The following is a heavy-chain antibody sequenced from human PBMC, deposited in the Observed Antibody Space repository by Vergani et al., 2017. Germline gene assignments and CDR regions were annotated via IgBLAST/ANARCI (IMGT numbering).Heavy chain of an antibody. CDR1: GFTFSSYE. CDR3: ARAPKALIDY. Sequence: EVQLVESGGGLVQPGGSLRLSCAASGFTFSSYEMNWVRQAPGNGLEWVSYISSSGSTIYYADSVKGRFTISRDNAKNSLYLQMNSLRAEDTAVYYCARAPKALIDYWGQGTLVTVSS. CDR2: ISSSGSTI. J-gene: IGHJ4*02. V-gene: IGHV3-48*03.